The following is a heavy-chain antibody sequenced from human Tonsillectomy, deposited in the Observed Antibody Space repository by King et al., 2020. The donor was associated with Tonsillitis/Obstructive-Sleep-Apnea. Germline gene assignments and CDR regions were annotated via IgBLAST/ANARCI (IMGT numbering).Heavy chain of an antibody. CDR2: IYPSDSDT. CDR1: GYIFTNHW. CDR3: ARQGFYGDYIYTPDY. D-gene: IGHD4-17*01. V-gene: IGHV5-51*01. J-gene: IGHJ4*02. Sequence: VQLVESGAEVKKPGESLKISCKGSGYIFTNHWIGWVRQMPGKGLEWMGIIYPSDSDTTYSPSFQGQVTISADKSINTAYLQWSSLQASDSAMYYCARQGFYGDYIYTPDYWGQGTPVTVSS.